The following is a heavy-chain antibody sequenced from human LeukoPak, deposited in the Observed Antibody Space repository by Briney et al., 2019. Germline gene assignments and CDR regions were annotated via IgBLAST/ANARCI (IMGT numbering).Heavy chain of an antibody. V-gene: IGHV4-59*01. CDR3: ARVSGDYVWGSYRYTFWFAP. CDR2: IYYSGST. Sequence: PSETLSLTCTVSGGSISSYYWSWIRQPPGKGLEWIGYIYYSGSTNDNPSLKSRVTISVDASKNQLSLKLSSVTAADTAVYYCARVSGDYVWGSYRYTFWFAPWGQGTLVTVSS. D-gene: IGHD3-16*02. CDR1: GGSISSYY. J-gene: IGHJ5*02.